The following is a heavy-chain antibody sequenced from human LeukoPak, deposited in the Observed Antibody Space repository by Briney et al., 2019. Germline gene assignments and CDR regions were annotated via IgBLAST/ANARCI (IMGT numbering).Heavy chain of an antibody. D-gene: IGHD3-22*01. Sequence: ASVKVSCKASGYTFTSYYMHWVRQAPGQGLEWMGLINPGGGDTSYAQNLQGRVSTTRDTSTSTVYMELSNLLSEDTAVYYCAKSAYYYDSSGYYSGAFDIWGQGTMVTVSS. CDR2: INPGGGDT. V-gene: IGHV1-46*01. CDR3: AKSAYYYDSSGYYSGAFDI. J-gene: IGHJ3*02. CDR1: GYTFTSYY.